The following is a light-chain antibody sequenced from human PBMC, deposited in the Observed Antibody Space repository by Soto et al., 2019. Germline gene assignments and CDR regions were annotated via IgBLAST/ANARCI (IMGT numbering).Light chain of an antibody. CDR3: MQALQTPWT. V-gene: IGKV2-28*01. CDR1: QSLLHSNGYYY. CDR2: LGS. J-gene: IGKJ1*01. Sequence: IVMTQSPLSLPVTPGEPASISCRSSQSLLHSNGYYYLDWYLQKPGQSPQVLIYLGSHRASGVPDRCSGSGSGTDFTLKISRVEAEDVGVYYCMQALQTPWTFGQGTKVEVK.